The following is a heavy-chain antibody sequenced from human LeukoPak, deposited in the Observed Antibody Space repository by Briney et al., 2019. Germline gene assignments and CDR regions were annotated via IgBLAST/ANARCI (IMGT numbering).Heavy chain of an antibody. CDR1: GGSISSYY. J-gene: IGHJ6*03. CDR3: ARGRVSSSSWSSTYYYYFYMDV. CDR2: IYYSGST. D-gene: IGHD6-13*01. Sequence: SETLSLTCTVSGGSISSYYWSWIRQPPGKGLEWIGYIYYSGSTNYNPSLNSRVTISRDTSKNHFSLELSSVTAADTAVYFCARGRVSSSSWSSTYYYYFYMDVWGKGTTVTVSS. V-gene: IGHV4-59*01.